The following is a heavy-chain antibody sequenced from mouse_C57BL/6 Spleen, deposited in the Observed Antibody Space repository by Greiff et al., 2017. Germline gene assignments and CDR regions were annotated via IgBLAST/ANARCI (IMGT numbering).Heavy chain of an antibody. Sequence: QVQLQQPGAELVKPGASVKLSCKASGFTFTSYWMQWVKQRPGQGLEWIGEIDPSDSYTNYNQKFKGKATVTVDTSSSTAYMQLSSLTSEDSAVYYSARLGPNWDWGQGTTLTVSS. CDR3: ARLGPNWD. J-gene: IGHJ2*01. V-gene: IGHV1-50*01. CDR2: IDPSDSYT. D-gene: IGHD4-1*02. CDR1: GFTFTSYW.